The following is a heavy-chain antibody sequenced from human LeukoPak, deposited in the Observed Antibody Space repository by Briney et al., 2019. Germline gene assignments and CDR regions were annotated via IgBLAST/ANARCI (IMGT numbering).Heavy chain of an antibody. CDR3: ARDTSAERGQQLAN. J-gene: IGHJ4*02. Sequence: GGSLRLSCAACGFTFSRYWMSWVRQAPGKGRAYMANIKEDGSEKYYVDSVKGRFSISRDNARNSLFLQMNSLRVDDTAVYYCARDTSAERGQQLANWGQGTLVTVSS. CDR1: GFTFSRYW. V-gene: IGHV3-7*04. CDR2: IKEDGSEK. D-gene: IGHD6-13*01.